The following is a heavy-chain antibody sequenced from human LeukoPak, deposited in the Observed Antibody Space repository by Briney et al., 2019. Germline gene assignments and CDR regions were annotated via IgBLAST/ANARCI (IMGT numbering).Heavy chain of an antibody. Sequence: PGGSLRLSCAASRFTFSSYWMSWVRQPPGKGLEWVASIKQDGSQKSYVDSVKGRFTISRDNAKNSLYLQMSNLRAEDTAVYFCARGGGLDVWGQGATVTVSS. CDR1: RFTFSSYW. CDR2: IKQDGSQK. V-gene: IGHV3-7*03. D-gene: IGHD3-16*01. J-gene: IGHJ6*02. CDR3: ARGGGLDV.